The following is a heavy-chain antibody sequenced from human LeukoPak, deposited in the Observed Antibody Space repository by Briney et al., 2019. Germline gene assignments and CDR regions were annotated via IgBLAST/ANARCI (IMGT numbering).Heavy chain of an antibody. CDR3: ARDSTWNGFDP. CDR2: ISSSSSYI. J-gene: IGHJ5*02. CDR1: GFTFSSYS. V-gene: IGHV3-21*01. Sequence: PGGSLRLSCAASGFTFSSYSMNWVRQAXXXXXEWVSSISSSSSYIYYADSVKGRFTISRDNAKNSLYLQMNSLRAEDTAVYYCARDSTWNGFDPWGQGTLVTVSS.